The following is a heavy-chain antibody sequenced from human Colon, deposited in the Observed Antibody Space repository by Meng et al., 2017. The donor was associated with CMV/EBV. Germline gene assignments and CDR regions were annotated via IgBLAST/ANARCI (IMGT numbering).Heavy chain of an antibody. CDR3: ATGGVVQLDPMDV. D-gene: IGHD1-1*01. CDR2: LSGSRTII. V-gene: IGHV3-48*04. J-gene: IGHJ6*02. Sequence: GGSLRLSCAASGFTFSSYSMNWVRQAPGKGLEWVAYLSGSRTIIDYADSVKGRFTISRDNAKNSLYLQMNSLRAEDTAVYYCATGGVVQLDPMDVWGQGTTVTVSS. CDR1: GFTFSSYS.